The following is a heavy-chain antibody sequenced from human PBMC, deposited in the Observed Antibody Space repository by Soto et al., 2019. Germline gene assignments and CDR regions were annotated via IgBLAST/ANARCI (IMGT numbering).Heavy chain of an antibody. D-gene: IGHD1-1*01. Sequence: SETLSLTCAVSGGSISSGGYSWSWIRQPPGKGLEWIGYIYHSGSTYYNPSLKSRVTISVDRSKNQFSLKLSSVTAADTAVYYCARVGEELEPYFDYWGQGTLVTVSS. J-gene: IGHJ4*02. CDR2: IYHSGST. CDR1: GGSISSGGYS. V-gene: IGHV4-30-2*01. CDR3: ARVGEELEPYFDY.